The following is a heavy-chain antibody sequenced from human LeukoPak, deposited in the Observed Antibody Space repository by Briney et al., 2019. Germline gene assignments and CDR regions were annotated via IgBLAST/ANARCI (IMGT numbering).Heavy chain of an antibody. CDR1: GGSISSYY. V-gene: IGHV4-59*08. CDR2: IYYSGST. D-gene: IGHD4-23*01. J-gene: IGHJ2*01. Sequence: SETLSLTCTVPGGSISSYYWSWIRQPPGKGLEWIGYIYYSGSTNYNPSLKSRVTISVDTSKNQFSLKLSPVTAADTAVYYCARHLMTTVVTPYYWYFDLWGRGTLVTVSS. CDR3: ARHLMTTVVTPYYWYFDL.